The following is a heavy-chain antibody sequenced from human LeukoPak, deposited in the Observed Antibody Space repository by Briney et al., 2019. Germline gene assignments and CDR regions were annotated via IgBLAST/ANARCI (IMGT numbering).Heavy chain of an antibody. J-gene: IGHJ4*02. D-gene: IGHD6-19*01. CDR1: GFTFSSYG. CDR2: IWYDGSNK. Sequence: PGRSLRLSCAASGFTFSSYGMHWVRQAPGKGLEWVAVIWYDGSNKYYADSVKGRFTISRDKSKNTLYLQMNSLRAEDTAVYYCARIAVAGADFDYWGQGTLVTVSS. CDR3: ARIAVAGADFDY. V-gene: IGHV3-33*01.